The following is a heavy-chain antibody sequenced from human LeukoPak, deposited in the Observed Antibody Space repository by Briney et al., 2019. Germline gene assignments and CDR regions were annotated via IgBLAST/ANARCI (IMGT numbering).Heavy chain of an antibody. CDR1: GYTFTGYY. Sequence: ASVKVSCKASGYTFTGYYMHWVRQAPGQGLEWMGWINPNSGGTNYAQKFQGRVTMTRDTSISTAYMELSTLRSDDTAVYYCARDQGISGYDYWFDPWGQGTLVTVSS. V-gene: IGHV1-2*02. D-gene: IGHD5-12*01. CDR2: INPNSGGT. CDR3: ARDQGISGYDYWFDP. J-gene: IGHJ5*02.